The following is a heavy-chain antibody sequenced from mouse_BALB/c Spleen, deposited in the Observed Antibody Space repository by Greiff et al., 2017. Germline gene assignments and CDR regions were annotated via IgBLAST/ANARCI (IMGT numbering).Heavy chain of an antibody. V-gene: IGHV1-7*01. CDR1: GYTFTSYW. CDR3: ARFEDYGSWFAY. J-gene: IGHJ3*01. Sequence: QVQLQQSGAELAKPGASVKMSCKASGYTFTSYWMHWVKQRPGQGLEWIGYINPSTGYTEYNQKFKDKATLTADKSSSTAYMQLSSLTSEDSAVYYCARFEDYGSWFAYWGQGTLVTVSA. CDR2: INPSTGYT. D-gene: IGHD1-2*01.